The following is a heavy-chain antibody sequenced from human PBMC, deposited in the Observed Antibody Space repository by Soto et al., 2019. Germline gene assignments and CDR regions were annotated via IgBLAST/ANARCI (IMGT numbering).Heavy chain of an antibody. D-gene: IGHD5-12*01. CDR1: GGSFSGYY. J-gene: IGHJ4*02. V-gene: IGHV4-34*01. CDR2: INHSGRT. CDR3: AGQMATALAY. Sequence: QVQLQQWGAGLLKPSETLSLTCAVYGGSFSGYYWSWIRQPPGKGLEWIGEINHSGRTNYNPSLTSRVTISVDMSKNQFSLKLSSVTAADTAVYSCAGQMATALAYWGQGTLVTVSS.